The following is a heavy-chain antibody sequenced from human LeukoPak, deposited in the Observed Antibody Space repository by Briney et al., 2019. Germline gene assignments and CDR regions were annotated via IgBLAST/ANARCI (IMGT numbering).Heavy chain of an antibody. CDR2: IYYRGST. CDR3: ARAKSQRGYTYGPHTYFDY. CDR1: GGSISSGDYS. Sequence: PSQTLSLTCTVSGGSISSGDYSWSWIRQPPGQGLEWIGYIYYRGSTYYNPSLKSRVTISVDTSQKQFSLKLNSVTAADTAVYYCARAKSQRGYTYGPHTYFDYWGQGTLVTVSS. D-gene: IGHD5-18*01. J-gene: IGHJ4*01. V-gene: IGHV4-30-4*01.